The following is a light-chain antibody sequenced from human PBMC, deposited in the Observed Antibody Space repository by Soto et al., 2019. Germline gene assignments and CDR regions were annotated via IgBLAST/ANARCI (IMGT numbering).Light chain of an antibody. J-gene: IGLJ2*01. CDR1: SSNIGNNY. Sequence: QSVLTQPPSVSAAPGQTVTISCSGSSSNIGNNYVSWYQQLPGTAPKLLIYDNNNRPSGIPDRFSRTRSGTSATLGITGLQTGDEADYYCGTWDSILSAVVFGGGTKLTVL. CDR2: DNN. CDR3: GTWDSILSAVV. V-gene: IGLV1-51*01.